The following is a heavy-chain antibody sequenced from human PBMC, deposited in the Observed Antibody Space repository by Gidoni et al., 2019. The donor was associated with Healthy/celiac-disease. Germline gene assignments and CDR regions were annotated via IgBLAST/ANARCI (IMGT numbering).Heavy chain of an antibody. V-gene: IGHV3-30-3*02. J-gene: IGHJ6*02. CDR1: GFTFRSYA. D-gene: IGHD5-18*01. CDR2: ISYDGSNK. CDR3: AKEDSGGGLWSDYYYYGMDV. Sequence: QVQLVASGGGVVQPGRSLSPPCAASGFTFRSYAMHWVRQAPGKGLEWVAVISYDGSNKYYADSVKGRFTISRDNSKNTLYLQMNSLRAEDTAVYYCAKEDSGGGLWSDYYYYGMDVWGQGTTVTVSS.